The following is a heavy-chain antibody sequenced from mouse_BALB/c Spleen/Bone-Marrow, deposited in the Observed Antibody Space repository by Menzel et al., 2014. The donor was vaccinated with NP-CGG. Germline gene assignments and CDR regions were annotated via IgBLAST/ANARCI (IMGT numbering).Heavy chain of an antibody. CDR3: ARYDYGVYFDY. CDR2: MDPANGNT. Sequence: EVQLQQSGAEVVKPGASVKLSCTASGFNIKDTYMHWVKQRPEQGLEWIGRMDPANGNTKYDPKFQGKATITADTSSNSAYLQLSSLTAEDTAVYYCARYDYGVYFDYWDQGTTLTISS. D-gene: IGHD2-4*01. CDR1: GFNIKDTY. V-gene: IGHV14-3*02. J-gene: IGHJ2*01.